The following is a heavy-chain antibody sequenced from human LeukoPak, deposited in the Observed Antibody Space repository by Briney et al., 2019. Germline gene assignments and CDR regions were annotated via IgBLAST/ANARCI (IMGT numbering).Heavy chain of an antibody. J-gene: IGHJ3*02. D-gene: IGHD3-3*01. CDR2: IYTSGST. V-gene: IGHV4-61*02. Sequence: SQTLSLTCTVSGGSIRSDDYYWSWIRQPAGKGLEWIGRIYTSGSTNYNPSLKSRVTISVDTSKNQFSLKLSSVTAADTAVYYCARDFLGGDAFDIWGQGTMVTVSS. CDR3: ARDFLGGDAFDI. CDR1: GGSIRSDDYY.